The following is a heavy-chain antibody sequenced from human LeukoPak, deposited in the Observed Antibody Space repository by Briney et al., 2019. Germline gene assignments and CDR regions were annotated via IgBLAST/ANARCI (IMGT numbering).Heavy chain of an antibody. CDR2: ITTNTGNP. CDR1: GYTFTTHS. D-gene: IGHD5-24*01. CDR3: ARDASTIRFDY. V-gene: IGHV7-4-1*02. Sequence: ASVKVSCKASGYTFTTHSINWLRQALGQGLEWMGWITTNTGNPTYAQGFTGRFVFSLDTSVSTAYLQISSLKAEDTAVYYCARDASTIRFDYWGQGTLVTVSS. J-gene: IGHJ4*02.